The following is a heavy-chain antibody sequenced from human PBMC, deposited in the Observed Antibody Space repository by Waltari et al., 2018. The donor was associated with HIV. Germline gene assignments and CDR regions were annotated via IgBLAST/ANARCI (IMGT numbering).Heavy chain of an antibody. Sequence: QLQLQESGPGLVKPSETLSLTCTVSGGSISSSSYYWGWIRQPPGKGLEWIGSIYYSGSTYYNPSLKSRVTISVDTSKNQFSLKLSSVTAADTAVYYCARPVGATVYYFDYWGQGTLVTVSS. V-gene: IGHV4-39*01. CDR2: IYYSGST. CDR1: GGSISSSSYY. D-gene: IGHD1-26*01. J-gene: IGHJ4*02. CDR3: ARPVGATVYYFDY.